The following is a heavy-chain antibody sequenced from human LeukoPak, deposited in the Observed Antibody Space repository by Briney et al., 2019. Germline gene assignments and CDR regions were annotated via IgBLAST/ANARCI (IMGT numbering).Heavy chain of an antibody. V-gene: IGHV4-34*01. CDR1: GGSFSGYY. Sequence: KTSETLSLTCAVYGGSFSGYYWSWTRQPPGKGLEWIGEINHSGSTNYYPSLKSRVTISVDTSKNQFSLKLSSVTAADTAVYYCASGDDYGDYWGQGTLVTVSS. CDR2: INHSGST. J-gene: IGHJ4*02. CDR3: ASGDDYGDY.